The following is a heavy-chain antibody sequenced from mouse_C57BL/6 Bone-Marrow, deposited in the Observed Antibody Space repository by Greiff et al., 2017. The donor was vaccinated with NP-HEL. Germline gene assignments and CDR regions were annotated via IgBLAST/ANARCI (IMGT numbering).Heavy chain of an antibody. D-gene: IGHD1-2*01. Sequence: EVQLQQSGAELVRPGASVKLSCTASGFNIKDDYMHWVKQRPEQGLEWIGWIDPENGDTEYASKFQGKATITSYTSSNTAYLQLSIRTSEDTAVYYCTPATRWYFDVWGTGTTVTVSS. V-gene: IGHV14-4*01. CDR3: TPATRWYFDV. J-gene: IGHJ1*03. CDR1: GFNIKDDY. CDR2: IDPENGDT.